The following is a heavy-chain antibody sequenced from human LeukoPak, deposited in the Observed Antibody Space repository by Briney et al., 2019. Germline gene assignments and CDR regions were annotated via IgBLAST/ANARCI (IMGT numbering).Heavy chain of an antibody. CDR2: IKHDGSET. CDR1: GFTFSSIW. Sequence: GGSLRLSCAASGFTFSSIWMSWVRQAPGKGREWVANIKHDGSETNYVDSVKGRFSISRDNAKNSLHLQMNSLRVEDTAVYYCAKNGGPHGMDVWGLGTTVTV. V-gene: IGHV3-7*02. D-gene: IGHD3-16*01. J-gene: IGHJ6*02. CDR3: AKNGGPHGMDV.